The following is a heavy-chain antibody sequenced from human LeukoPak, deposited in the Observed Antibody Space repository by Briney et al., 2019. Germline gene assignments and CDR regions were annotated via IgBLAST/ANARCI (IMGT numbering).Heavy chain of an antibody. D-gene: IGHD2/OR15-2a*01. CDR1: GFTVSSNY. J-gene: IGHJ4*02. Sequence: PGGSLSHSCAPSGFTVSSNYMNWVRQAPGKGLEWVSSISDGSIYIHYADSVKGRFTISRDDAKNSLFLHMDSLRAEDAAVYYWARDNFDNIRQSYGMGQEYWAQGTLVTVSS. CDR2: ISDGSIYI. CDR3: ARDNFDNIRQSYGMGQEY. V-gene: IGHV3-21*01.